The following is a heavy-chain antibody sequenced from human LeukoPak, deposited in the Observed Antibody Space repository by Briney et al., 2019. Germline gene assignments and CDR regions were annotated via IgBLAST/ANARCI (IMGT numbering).Heavy chain of an antibody. D-gene: IGHD2-21*02. CDR3: ASATCGGDCYPPGDIDY. J-gene: IGHJ4*02. V-gene: IGHV1-46*01. CDR1: GYTFTSYY. CDR2: INPSGGST. Sequence: EASVKVSCKASGYTFTSYYMHWVRQAPGQGLEWMGIINPSGGSTSYAQKFQGRVTMTRDTSTSTGYMELSSLRSEDTAVYYCASATCGGDCYPPGDIDYWGQGALVTVSS.